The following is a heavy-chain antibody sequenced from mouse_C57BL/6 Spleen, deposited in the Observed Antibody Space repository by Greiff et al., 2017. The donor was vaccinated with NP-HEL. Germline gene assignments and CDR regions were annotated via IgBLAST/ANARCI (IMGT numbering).Heavy chain of an antibody. CDR1: GFTFSDYG. V-gene: IGHV5-17*01. Sequence: EVKLMESGGGLVKPGGSLKLSCAASGFTFSDYGMHWVRQAPEKGLEWVAYISSGSSTIYYADTVKGRFTISRDNAKNTLFLQMTSLRSEDTAMYYCARPYDYAWYFDVWGTGTTVTVSS. D-gene: IGHD2-4*01. CDR2: ISSGSSTI. CDR3: ARPYDYAWYFDV. J-gene: IGHJ1*03.